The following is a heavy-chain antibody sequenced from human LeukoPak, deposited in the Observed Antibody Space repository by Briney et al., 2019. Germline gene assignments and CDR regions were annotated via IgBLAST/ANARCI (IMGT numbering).Heavy chain of an antibody. Sequence: ASVKLSCKASGYTFTSYAMHWVRQAPGQRFECMGWINAGNGKTKYSQKFQGRVTITRNTSASTAYMELSSLRSEDTAVYYCASTLVRGDAFDIWGQGTMVTVSS. D-gene: IGHD6-13*01. CDR1: GYTFTSYA. CDR2: INAGNGKT. J-gene: IGHJ3*02. V-gene: IGHV1-3*01. CDR3: ASTLVRGDAFDI.